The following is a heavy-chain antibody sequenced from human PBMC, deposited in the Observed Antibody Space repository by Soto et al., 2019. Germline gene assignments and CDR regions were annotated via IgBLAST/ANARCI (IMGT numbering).Heavy chain of an antibody. CDR3: AGCWYYYDSSSYFSGDAFDI. J-gene: IGHJ3*02. D-gene: IGHD3-22*01. V-gene: IGHV3-74*01. CDR2: ISSDGSST. CDR1: GFTFSSYW. Sequence: EVQLVESGGGLVQPGGSLRLSCEASGFTFSSYWMHWVRQGPGKELVWVSRISSDGSSTNYADSVKGRFTISRDNAKNTLYLQMSSLRAEDTAVYYCAGCWYYYDSSSYFSGDAFDIWGHGTMVTVSS.